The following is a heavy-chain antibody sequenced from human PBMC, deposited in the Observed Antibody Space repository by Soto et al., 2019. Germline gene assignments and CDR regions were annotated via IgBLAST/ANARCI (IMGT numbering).Heavy chain of an antibody. D-gene: IGHD2-21*02. CDR3: ARDVIPYCGSDFYPGDFHH. Sequence: QVQLVQSGVEVKKPGASVKVSCKASGYTFPNYGINWVRQAPGQGLEWMGWISAYNGNTDYAQKLQGRVTMTTDTSTTTAYMEVTNLRSDDTAVYYCARDVIPYCGSDFYPGDFHHWGQGTLVIVSS. V-gene: IGHV1-18*04. CDR2: ISAYNGNT. J-gene: IGHJ1*01. CDR1: GYTFPNYG.